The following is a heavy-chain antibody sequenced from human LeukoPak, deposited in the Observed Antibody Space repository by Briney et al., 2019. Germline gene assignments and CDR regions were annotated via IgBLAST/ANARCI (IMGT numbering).Heavy chain of an antibody. Sequence: PGGSLRLSCAASGFTFSDHYMDWVRQAPGKGLEWVGRSRNEANGYTTEYAASVKGRFIVSRDDSKSSLYLQMNSLETEDTAVYFCTRTEYCGGGRCYSDYYDSWGQGTLVTVSS. D-gene: IGHD2-15*01. CDR2: SRNEANGYTT. CDR1: GFTFSDHY. CDR3: TRTEYCGGGRCYSDYYDS. V-gene: IGHV3-72*01. J-gene: IGHJ4*02.